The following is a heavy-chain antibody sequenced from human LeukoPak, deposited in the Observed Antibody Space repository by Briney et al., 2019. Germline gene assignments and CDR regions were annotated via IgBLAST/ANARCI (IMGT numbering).Heavy chain of an antibody. V-gene: IGHV4-34*09. D-gene: IGHD2-2*01. CDR2: IYYSGST. Sequence: SETLSLTCAVYGGSFSGYYWSWIRQPPGKGLEWIGYIYYSGSTYYNPSLKSRVTISVGTSKNQFSLKLSSVTAADTAVYYCARDSRIVVVPAAKDRASAYYYYYGMDVWGQGTTVTVSS. CDR3: ARDSRIVVVPAAKDRASAYYYYYGMDV. J-gene: IGHJ6*02. CDR1: GGSFSGYY.